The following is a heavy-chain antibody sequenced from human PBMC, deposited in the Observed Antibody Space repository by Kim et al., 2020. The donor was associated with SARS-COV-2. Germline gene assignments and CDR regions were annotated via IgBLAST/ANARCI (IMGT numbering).Heavy chain of an antibody. CDR3: AGPGGYYDILTGYYKYAFDI. CDR1: GFTFSSYA. D-gene: IGHD3-9*01. V-gene: IGHV3-23*01. CDR2: ISGSGGST. J-gene: IGHJ3*02. Sequence: GGSLRLSCAASGFTFSSYAMSWVRQAPGKGLEWVSAISGSGGSTYYADSVKGRFTISRDNSKNTLYLQMNSLRAEDTAVYYCAGPGGYYDILTGYYKYAFDIWGQGTMVTVSS.